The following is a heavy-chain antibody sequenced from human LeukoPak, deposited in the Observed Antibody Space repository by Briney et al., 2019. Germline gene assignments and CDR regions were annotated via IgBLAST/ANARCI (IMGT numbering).Heavy chain of an antibody. CDR1: GFTVSSNY. D-gene: IGHD5/OR15-5a*01. CDR2: IYSGGRT. V-gene: IGHV3-66*01. Sequence: GGSLRLSCAASGFTVSSNYMSWVRQAPGKGLEWVSVIYSGGRTYYADSVRGRFTISRDNSKDTMYLQMDSLRAEDTAVYYCARENVHDHTDFDYWGQGTLVTVSS. CDR3: ARENVHDHTDFDY. J-gene: IGHJ4*02.